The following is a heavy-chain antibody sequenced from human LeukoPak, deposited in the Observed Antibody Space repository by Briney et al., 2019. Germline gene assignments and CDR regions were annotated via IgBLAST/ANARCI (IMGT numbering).Heavy chain of an antibody. V-gene: IGHV3-23*01. CDR2: ISAGGGGT. J-gene: IGHJ4*02. CDR1: GFAFSNYA. CDR3: AKEDSSSSRYYFEY. D-gene: IGHD6-6*01. Sequence: GGSLRLSCAASGFAFSNYAMSWVRQAPGMGLEWVSSISAGGGGTYYADSVKGRFTISRDSAKNTLYLQMNSLRAEGTAIYYCAKEDSSSSRYYFEYWGQGALVTVSS.